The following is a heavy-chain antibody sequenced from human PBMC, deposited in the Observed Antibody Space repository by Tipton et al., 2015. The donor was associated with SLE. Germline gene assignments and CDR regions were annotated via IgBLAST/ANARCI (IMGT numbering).Heavy chain of an antibody. CDR1: GGTFSSYA. Sequence: QLVQSGPEVKKPGSSVKVSCKASGGTFSSYAISWVRQAPGKGLEWVANIKQDGRKKSYVDSVKGRFTISRDNAKNSLYLQMNSLRAEDTAVYYCARVDCSGGSCHRGFDYWGQGTLVTVSS. CDR3: ARVDCSGGSCHRGFDY. D-gene: IGHD2-15*01. V-gene: IGHV3-7*03. CDR2: IKQDGRKK. J-gene: IGHJ4*02.